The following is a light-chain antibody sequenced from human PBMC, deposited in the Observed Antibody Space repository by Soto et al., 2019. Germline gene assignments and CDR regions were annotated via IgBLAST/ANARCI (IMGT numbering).Light chain of an antibody. J-gene: IGKJ5*01. V-gene: IGKV1-27*01. CDR1: QGISSY. CDR2: AAS. Sequence: DIQMTQSPSTLSASVGDRVTITCRASQGISSYLGWYQQKPGKAPKLLIYAASTLQSGVPSRFSGSGSGTDFTLTISGLQPEDLATYYCQSYNTARPTFGQGTRLEIK. CDR3: QSYNTARPT.